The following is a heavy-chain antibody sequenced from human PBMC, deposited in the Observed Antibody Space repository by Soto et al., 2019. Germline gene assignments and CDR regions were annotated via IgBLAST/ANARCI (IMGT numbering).Heavy chain of an antibody. J-gene: IGHJ4*02. CDR2: IHYSGST. D-gene: IGHD5-12*01. V-gene: IGHV4-59*08. Sequence: SETLSLTCTVSGGSISSYYWSWIRQPPGKGLEWIGYIHYSGSTNYNPSLKSRVTISVDTSKNQFSLKLSSVTAADTAVYYCARHLRGYDYFSGIDYWGQGTLVTVSS. CDR3: ARHLRGYDYFSGIDY. CDR1: GGSISSYY.